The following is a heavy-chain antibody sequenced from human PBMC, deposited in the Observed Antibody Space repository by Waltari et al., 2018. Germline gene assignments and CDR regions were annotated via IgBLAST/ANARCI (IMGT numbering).Heavy chain of an antibody. CDR3: AKDISSEPKYYFDY. J-gene: IGHJ4*02. CDR2: SSWDGGST. V-gene: IGHV3-43*01. Sequence: EVQLVESGGVVVQPGGSLRLSCAASGFTFDAYTMHWVRQAPGKCLAWVSLSSWDGGSTYYAESVKGRFTISRDNSKNSLYLQMNSLRTEDTALYYCAKDISSEPKYYFDYWGQGTLVTVSS. CDR1: GFTFDAYT.